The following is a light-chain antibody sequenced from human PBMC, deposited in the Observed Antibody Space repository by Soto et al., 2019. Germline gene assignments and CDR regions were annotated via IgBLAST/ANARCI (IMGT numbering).Light chain of an antibody. V-gene: IGKV3-20*01. Sequence: EIVLTQSPGSLSLSPWERSTISVRASQSVSSSYLAWYQQKPGQAPRLLIYGASSRATGIPDRFSGSGSGTDFTLTISRLEPEDFAVYYCQQYGSSPTFGQGTRLENK. J-gene: IGKJ5*01. CDR1: QSVSSSY. CDR3: QQYGSSPT. CDR2: GAS.